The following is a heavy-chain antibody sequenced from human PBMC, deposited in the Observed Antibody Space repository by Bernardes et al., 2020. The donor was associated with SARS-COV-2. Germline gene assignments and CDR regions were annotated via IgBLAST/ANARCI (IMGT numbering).Heavy chain of an antibody. CDR2: ISSSSSYI. V-gene: IGHV3-21*01. J-gene: IGHJ4*02. Sequence: GGSLRLSCAASGFTFSSYSMNWVRQAPGKGLEWVSSISSSSSYIYYADSVKGRFTISRDNAKNSLYLQMNSLRAEDTAVYYCASLNYCDSSGKAFNWGQGTLVTVSS. D-gene: IGHD3-22*01. CDR3: ASLNYCDSSGKAFN. CDR1: GFTFSSYS.